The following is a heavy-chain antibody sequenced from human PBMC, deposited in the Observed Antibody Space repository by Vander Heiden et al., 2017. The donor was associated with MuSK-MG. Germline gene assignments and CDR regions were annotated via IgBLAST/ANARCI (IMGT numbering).Heavy chain of an antibody. V-gene: IGHV2-5*02. J-gene: IGHJ3*02. CDR2: IYWDDDK. Sequence: QITLKESGPTLVKPTQTLTLTCTFSGFTLSTSGVGVGWIRQPPGKALEWLALIYWDDDKRYSPSLKSRLTITKDTSKNQVVLTMTNMDPVDTATYYCAHILVLQNAFDIWGQGTMVTVSS. CDR3: AHILVLQNAFDI. CDR1: GFTLSTSGVG.